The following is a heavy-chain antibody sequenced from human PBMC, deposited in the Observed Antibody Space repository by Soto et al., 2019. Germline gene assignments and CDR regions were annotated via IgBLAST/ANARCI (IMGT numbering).Heavy chain of an antibody. CDR1: GFTFDDYA. J-gene: IGHJ3*02. Sequence: GGSLRLSCAASGFTFDDYAMHWVRQAPGKGLEWVSGISWNSGSIGYADSVKGRFTISRDNAKNSLYLQMNSLRAEDTALYYCATGGIAAGIWGQGTMVTVSS. CDR3: ATGGIAAGI. D-gene: IGHD6-13*01. V-gene: IGHV3-9*01. CDR2: ISWNSGSI.